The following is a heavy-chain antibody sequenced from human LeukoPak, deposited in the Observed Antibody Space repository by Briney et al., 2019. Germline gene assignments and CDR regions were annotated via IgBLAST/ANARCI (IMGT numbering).Heavy chain of an antibody. J-gene: IGHJ6*02. CDR1: GGSFSGYY. CDR3: ARDHSSGWHYYYYYGMDV. V-gene: IGHV4-34*01. D-gene: IGHD6-19*01. Sequence: SETLSLTCAVYGGSFSGYYWSWIRQPPGKGLEWIGEINHSGSTNYNPSLKSRVTTSVDTSKNQFSLKLSSVTAADTAVYYCARDHSSGWHYYYYYGMDVWGQGTTVTVSS. CDR2: INHSGST.